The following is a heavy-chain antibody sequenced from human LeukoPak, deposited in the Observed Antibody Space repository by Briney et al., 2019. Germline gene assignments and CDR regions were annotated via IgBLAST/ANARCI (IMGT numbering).Heavy chain of an antibody. J-gene: IGHJ5*02. Sequence: SETLSLTCTVSGGSISSSSYYWGWIRQPQGKGLEWIGSIYYSGSTYYNPSLKSRVTISVDTSKNQFSLKLSSVTAADTAVYYCARLSAGIAAAGTFDPWGQGTLVTVSS. CDR3: ARLSAGIAAAGTFDP. CDR2: IYYSGST. D-gene: IGHD6-13*01. V-gene: IGHV4-39*01. CDR1: GGSISSSSYY.